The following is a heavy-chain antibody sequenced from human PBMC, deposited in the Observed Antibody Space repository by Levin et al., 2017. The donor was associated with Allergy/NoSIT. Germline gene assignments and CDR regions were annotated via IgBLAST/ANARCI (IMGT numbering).Heavy chain of an antibody. CDR1: GGSLGGYY. V-gene: IGHV4-34*01. D-gene: IGHD3-16*02. CDR2: IHNSGGT. Sequence: PGGSLRLSCAVYGGSLGGYYWTWIRQSPGRGLEWIGEIHNSGGTNYNPSLKSRATISLDTSKNQFSLKLRSVTAADTAVYYCARRVRYYDYVWGSYRYNWFDPWGQGTLATVSS. J-gene: IGHJ5*02. CDR3: ARRVRYYDYVWGSYRYNWFDP.